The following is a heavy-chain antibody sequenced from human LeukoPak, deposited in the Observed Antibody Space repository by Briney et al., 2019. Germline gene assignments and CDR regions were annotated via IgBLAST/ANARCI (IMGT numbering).Heavy chain of an antibody. Sequence: PSETLSLTCTVSGDSISTSNSYWGWIRQPPGKGLEWIGSIYYSGSTYYNPSLKSRVTISVDTSKNQFSLKLSSVTAADTAVYYCAAGSGSGYYYYMDVWGKGTTVTISS. CDR1: GDSISTSNSY. J-gene: IGHJ6*03. CDR3: AAGSGSGYYYYMDV. D-gene: IGHD3-10*01. CDR2: IYYSGST. V-gene: IGHV4-39*01.